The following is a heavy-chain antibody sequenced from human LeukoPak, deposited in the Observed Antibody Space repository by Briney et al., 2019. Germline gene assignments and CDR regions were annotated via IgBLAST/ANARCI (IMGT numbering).Heavy chain of an antibody. Sequence: PGGSLRLSCATSGFTFNNYNMNWVRQAPGKGLEWVSYIDTSISPIYYADSVKGRFTISRDNAKNTLYLQMNSLRAEDTAVYYCARGGPQYSSGWYYFDYWGQGTLVTVSS. D-gene: IGHD6-19*01. CDR2: IDTSISPI. J-gene: IGHJ4*02. V-gene: IGHV3-48*01. CDR1: GFTFNNYN. CDR3: ARGGPQYSSGWYYFDY.